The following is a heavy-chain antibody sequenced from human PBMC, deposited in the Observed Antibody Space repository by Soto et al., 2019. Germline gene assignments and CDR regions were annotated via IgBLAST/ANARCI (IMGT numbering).Heavy chain of an antibody. CDR2: IGGKADNYAP. CDR1: GFTFSGAA. V-gene: IGHV3-73*01. J-gene: IGHJ4*02. D-gene: IGHD4-17*01. Sequence: EVQLVESGGGLVQPGGSLKLSCAASGFTFSGAAIHWVRQASGKGLEWVARIGGKADNYAPTYTASVKGRFTLSRDDSKNTAYLQLNNLKTEDTAVYYCTTRMTMEGGYWGQGTLVTVSS. CDR3: TTRMTMEGGY.